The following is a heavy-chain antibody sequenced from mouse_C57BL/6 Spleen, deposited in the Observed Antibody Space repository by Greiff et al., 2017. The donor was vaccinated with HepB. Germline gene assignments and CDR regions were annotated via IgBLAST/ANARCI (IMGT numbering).Heavy chain of an antibody. CDR1: GYSFTSYY. J-gene: IGHJ2*01. Sequence: VQLVESGPELVKPGASVKISCKASGYSFTSYYIHWVKQRPGQGLEWIGWIYPGSGNTKYNEKFKGKATLTADTSSSTAYMQLSSLTSEDSAVYYCARDAIYYGSSFDYWGQGTTLTVSS. CDR3: ARDAIYYGSSFDY. CDR2: IYPGSGNT. D-gene: IGHD1-1*01. V-gene: IGHV1-66*01.